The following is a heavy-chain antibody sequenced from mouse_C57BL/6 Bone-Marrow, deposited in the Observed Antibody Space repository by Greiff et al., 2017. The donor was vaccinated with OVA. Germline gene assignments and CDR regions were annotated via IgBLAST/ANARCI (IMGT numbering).Heavy chain of an antibody. CDR1: GYTFTSYT. CDR2: INPSSGYT. D-gene: IGHD2-4*01. J-gene: IGHJ1*03. Sequence: QVQLKESGAELARPGASVKMSCKASGYTFTSYTMHWVKQRPGQGLEWIGYINPSSGYTKYNQKFKDKATLTADKSSSTAYMQLSSLTSEDSAVYYCARYDYGRPLYWYFDVWGTGTTVTVSS. V-gene: IGHV1-4*01. CDR3: ARYDYGRPLYWYFDV.